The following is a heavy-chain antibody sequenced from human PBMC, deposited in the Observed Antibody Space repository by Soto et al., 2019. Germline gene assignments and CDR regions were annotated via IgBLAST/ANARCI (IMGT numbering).Heavy chain of an antibody. Sequence: QVQLVQSGAEVKKPGASVKVSCKASGYIFTNHYIHWVRQAPGQGLEWMGIINPSGGSANYLQKIQGRNTMTRDTSTSTVYIELSTLRTEDTAVYFCARADYYDSSGFYYDCWGQRTLVTVSS. CDR3: ARADYYDSSGFYYDC. V-gene: IGHV1-46*01. D-gene: IGHD3-22*01. CDR2: INPSGGSA. J-gene: IGHJ4*02. CDR1: GYIFTNHY.